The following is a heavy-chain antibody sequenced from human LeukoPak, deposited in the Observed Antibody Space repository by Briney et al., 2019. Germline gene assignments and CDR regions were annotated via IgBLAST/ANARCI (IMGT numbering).Heavy chain of an antibody. CDR2: INHSGST. D-gene: IGHD7-27*01. V-gene: IGHV4-34*01. CDR1: GGSFSGYY. CDR3: ARLRDWGPTLSYWYFDL. J-gene: IGHJ2*01. Sequence: SETLSLTCAVYGGSFSGYYWSWIRQPPGKGLEWSGEINHSGSTNYNPSLKSRVTISVDTSKNQFSLKLSSVTAADTAVYYCARLRDWGPTLSYWYFDLWGRGTLVTVSS.